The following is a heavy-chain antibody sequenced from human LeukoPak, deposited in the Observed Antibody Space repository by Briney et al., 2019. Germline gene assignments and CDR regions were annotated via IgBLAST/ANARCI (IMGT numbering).Heavy chain of an antibody. J-gene: IGHJ3*02. CDR1: GGSISSYY. D-gene: IGHD7-27*01. CDR3: ARGTEDNAFDI. Sequence: LSLTCTVSGGSISSYYWSWVRQAPGKGLEWVSGISWNSGSIGYADSVKGRFTISRDNAKNSLYLQMNSLRAEDTALYYCARGTEDNAFDIWGQGTMVTVSS. CDR2: ISWNSGSI. V-gene: IGHV3-9*01.